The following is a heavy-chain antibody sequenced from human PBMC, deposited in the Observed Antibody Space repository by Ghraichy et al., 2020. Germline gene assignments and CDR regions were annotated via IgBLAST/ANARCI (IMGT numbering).Heavy chain of an antibody. J-gene: IGHJ6*02. Sequence: GGSLRLYCAASGFTFSRHAMHWVRQSPGKGLEWVAQIWFDGSNKYYADSVKGRFTISRDNSRNTLYLQINSLRAEDTAVYYCARDGQQLAPYTMDVWGQGTTVTVSS. CDR1: GFTFSRHA. CDR3: ARDGQQLAPYTMDV. CDR2: IWFDGSNK. V-gene: IGHV3-33*01. D-gene: IGHD6-13*01.